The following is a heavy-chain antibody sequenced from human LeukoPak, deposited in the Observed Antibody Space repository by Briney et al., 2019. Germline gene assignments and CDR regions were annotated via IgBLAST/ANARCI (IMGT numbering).Heavy chain of an antibody. Sequence: SETLSLTCTVSGGSISSYYWSWIRQPAGKGLEWIGRIYTSGSTNYNPSLKSRVTMSVDTSKNQFSLKLSPVTAADTAVYYCARDYYDSSGYNWFDPWGQGTLVTVSS. D-gene: IGHD3-22*01. CDR3: ARDYYDSSGYNWFDP. CDR2: IYTSGST. J-gene: IGHJ5*02. V-gene: IGHV4-4*07. CDR1: GGSISSYY.